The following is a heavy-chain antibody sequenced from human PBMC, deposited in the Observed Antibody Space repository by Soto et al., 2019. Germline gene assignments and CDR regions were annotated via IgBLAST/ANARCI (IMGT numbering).Heavy chain of an antibody. CDR3: ARIKLVEWFFINVDVYGMDV. CDR1: GFTFSSYW. Sequence: GGSLRLSCAASGFTFSSYWMSWVRQAPGRGLEWVANIRPDGSDKFYADSVKGRFTISRDNVDNSVPLQMNSLRDEDAAVYYCARIKLVEWFFINVDVYGMDVWGQGTPVTVSS. CDR2: IRPDGSDK. D-gene: IGHD3-3*01. J-gene: IGHJ6*02. V-gene: IGHV3-7*02.